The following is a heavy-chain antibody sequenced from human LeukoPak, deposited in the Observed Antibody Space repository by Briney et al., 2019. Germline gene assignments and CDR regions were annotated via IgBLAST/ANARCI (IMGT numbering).Heavy chain of an antibody. V-gene: IGHV3-21*01. J-gene: IGHJ4*02. Sequence: PGGSLRLSXAASAFTFSSYSMNWVRQPPGKGLEWLSSISSSRSYIKYADSVKGRFTISRDNAKNSLYLQMNSLRAEDTAVYYCARGGGLYCSSTSCYTPLRYWGQGTLVTVSS. D-gene: IGHD2-2*02. CDR2: ISSSRSYI. CDR1: AFTFSSYS. CDR3: ARGGGLYCSSTSCYTPLRY.